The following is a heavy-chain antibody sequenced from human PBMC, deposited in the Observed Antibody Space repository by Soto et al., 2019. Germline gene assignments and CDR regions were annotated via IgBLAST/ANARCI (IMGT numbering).Heavy chain of an antibody. CDR1: GGTFSSYA. Sequence: GASVKVSCKASGGTFSSYAISWVRQAPGQGLEWMGGIIPIFGTANYAQKFQGRVTITADESTSTAYMELSSLRSEDTAVYYCARAPTYGDYYYYGMDVWGQGTTVTVSS. D-gene: IGHD4-17*01. CDR2: IIPIFGTA. J-gene: IGHJ6*02. V-gene: IGHV1-69*13. CDR3: ARAPTYGDYYYYGMDV.